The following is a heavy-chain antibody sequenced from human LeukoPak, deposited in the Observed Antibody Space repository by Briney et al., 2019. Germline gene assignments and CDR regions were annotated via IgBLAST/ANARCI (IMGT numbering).Heavy chain of an antibody. J-gene: IGHJ4*02. CDR2: IWYDGSNK. CDR1: GFTFSSCG. D-gene: IGHD6-13*01. Sequence: PGGSLRLSCAASGFTFSSCGMHWVRQAPGKGLEWVAVIWYDGSNKYYADSVKGRFTISRDNSKNTLYLQMNSLRAEDTAVYYCAREAAAGTLGDYWGQGTLVTVSS. CDR3: AREAAAGTLGDY. V-gene: IGHV3-33*01.